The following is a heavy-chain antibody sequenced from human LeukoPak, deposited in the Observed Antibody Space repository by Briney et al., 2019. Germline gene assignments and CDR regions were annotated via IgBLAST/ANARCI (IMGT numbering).Heavy chain of an antibody. D-gene: IGHD3-3*01. CDR1: GFTFSSYS. CDR3: AGPIFGVVIPDY. V-gene: IGHV3-21*01. J-gene: IGHJ4*02. Sequence: GGSLRLSCAASGFTFSSYSMNWFRQAPGKGLEWVSSISSSSSYIYYADSVKGRFTISRDNAKNSLYLQMNSLRAEDTAVYYCAGPIFGVVIPDYWGQGTLVTVSS. CDR2: ISSSSSYI.